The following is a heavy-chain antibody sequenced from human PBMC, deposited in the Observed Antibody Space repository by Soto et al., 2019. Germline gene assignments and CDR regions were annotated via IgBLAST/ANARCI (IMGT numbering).Heavy chain of an antibody. V-gene: IGHV4-30-2*01. CDR1: GGSISSGGYS. Sequence: QLQLQESGSGLVKPSQTLSLTCAVSGGSISSGGYSWSWSRQPPGKGLEWIGYTYHSGSTYYNPSLTSRVTISVDRSKNQFSLKLSSVTAADTAVYYCARDEGNWYFDLWGRGTLVTVSS. CDR3: ARDEGNWYFDL. CDR2: TYHSGST. J-gene: IGHJ2*01.